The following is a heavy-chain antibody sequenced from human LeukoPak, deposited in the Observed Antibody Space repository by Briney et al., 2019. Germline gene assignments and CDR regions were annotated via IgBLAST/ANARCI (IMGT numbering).Heavy chain of an antibody. Sequence: GESLKISCKGSGYSFTSYWISWVRQMPGKGLEWMGRIDPSDSYTNYSPSFQDHVTISADKSISTAYLQWSSLKASDTAMYYCARLMITFGGVIVPYFDYWGQGTLVTVSS. J-gene: IGHJ4*02. CDR1: GYSFTSYW. CDR3: ARLMITFGGVIVPYFDY. CDR2: IDPSDSYT. V-gene: IGHV5-10-1*01. D-gene: IGHD3-16*02.